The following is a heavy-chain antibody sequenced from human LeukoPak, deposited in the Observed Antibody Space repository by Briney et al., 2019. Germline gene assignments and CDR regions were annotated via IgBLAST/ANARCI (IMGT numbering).Heavy chain of an antibody. CDR3: ARDQSAYERVWWFDP. CDR1: GDTITNHY. V-gene: IGHV1-46*01. J-gene: IGHJ5*02. D-gene: IGHD3-16*01. Sequence: ASVKVSCKASGDTITNHYVRWVRQAPGQGLEWMGVINPSGDRATYAQKFQGRITMTRDTSTSTVYIQLSSLRSDDTAVYYCARDQSAYERVWWFDPWGQGTLVTVSS. CDR2: INPSGDRA.